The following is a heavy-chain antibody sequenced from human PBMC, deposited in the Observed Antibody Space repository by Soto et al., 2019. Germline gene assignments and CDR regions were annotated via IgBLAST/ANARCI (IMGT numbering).Heavy chain of an antibody. D-gene: IGHD2-2*01. CDR2: ISAYNGNT. Sequence: GASVKVSCKASGYTFTSYGISWVRQAPGQGLEWMGWISAYNGNTNYAQKLQGRVTMTTDTSTSTAYMELRSLRSDDTAVYYCARDVRVMPGYYYYGMDVWGQGTTVTVSS. CDR1: GYTFTSYG. J-gene: IGHJ6*02. V-gene: IGHV1-18*01. CDR3: ARDVRVMPGYYYYGMDV.